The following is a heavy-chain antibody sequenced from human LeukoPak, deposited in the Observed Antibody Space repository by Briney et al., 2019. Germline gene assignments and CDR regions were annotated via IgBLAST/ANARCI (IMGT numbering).Heavy chain of an antibody. V-gene: IGHV4-59*01. CDR1: GGSISTYH. Sequence: PSETLSLTCAVSGGSISTYHWSWIRQPPGKGLEWIGYIYYSGSTNYNPSLKSRVTISVDTSKNQFSLKLSPVTAADTAVYYCARTGMLSNWFDPWGQGTLVTVSS. J-gene: IGHJ5*02. D-gene: IGHD2-8*01. CDR3: ARTGMLSNWFDP. CDR2: IYYSGST.